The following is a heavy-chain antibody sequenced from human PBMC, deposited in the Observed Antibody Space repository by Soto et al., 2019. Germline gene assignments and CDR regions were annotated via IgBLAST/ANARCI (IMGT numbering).Heavy chain of an antibody. CDR3: ATNNRASYHFDY. Sequence: SVKVSCKAFGGTFSSYAISWVRQAPGQGLEWMGGIIPLFGTTNYVPKFQGRVAITADERARTAYMDLSSLKSEDTAVYYCATNNRASYHFDYWGQGTLVPVSP. CDR1: GGTFSSYA. J-gene: IGHJ4*02. D-gene: IGHD3-16*02. CDR2: IIPLFGTT. V-gene: IGHV1-69*13.